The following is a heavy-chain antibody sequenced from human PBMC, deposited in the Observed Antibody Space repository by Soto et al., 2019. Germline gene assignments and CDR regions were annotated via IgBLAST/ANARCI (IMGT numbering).Heavy chain of an antibody. CDR3: ARVGTTVTIEGLDY. CDR1: GYTFTSYD. Sequence: QVQLVQSGAEVKKPGASVKVSCKASGYTFTSYDINWVRQATGQGLEWMGWMNPNSGNTGYAQKFQGRVTMTRNTSISTTYMELSSLRSEDTAVYYCARVGTTVTIEGLDYWGQGTLVTVSS. D-gene: IGHD4-17*01. CDR2: MNPNSGNT. V-gene: IGHV1-8*01. J-gene: IGHJ4*02.